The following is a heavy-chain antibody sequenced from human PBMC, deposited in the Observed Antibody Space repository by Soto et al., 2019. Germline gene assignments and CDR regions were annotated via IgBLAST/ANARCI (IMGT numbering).Heavy chain of an antibody. CDR2: ISNGGTT. D-gene: IGHD3-10*01. Sequence: EVQLVESGGGLLKPGESLRLSCAASGFSFSNAWMKWVRQAPGKGLEWVGRISNGGTTDYAAPVKGRFTISRDNSKNTLYLQMDSLKTEDTAVYYCSHGEGQFFDHWGQGTMVTVSS. CDR1: GFSFSNAW. J-gene: IGHJ4*02. V-gene: IGHV3-15*07. CDR3: SHGEGQFFDH.